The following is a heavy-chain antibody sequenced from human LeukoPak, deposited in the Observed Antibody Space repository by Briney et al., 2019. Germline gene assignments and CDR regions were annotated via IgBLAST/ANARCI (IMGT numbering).Heavy chain of an antibody. J-gene: IGHJ6*02. D-gene: IGHD1-26*01. CDR3: ARGRGWAYYYYGMDV. Sequence: SETLSLTCAVYGGSFGGYYWSWIRQPPGKGLEWIGEINHSGSTNYNPSLKSRVTISVDTSKNQFSLKLSSVTAADTAVYYCARGRGWAYYYYGMDVWGQGTTVTVSS. CDR1: GGSFGGYY. CDR2: INHSGST. V-gene: IGHV4-34*01.